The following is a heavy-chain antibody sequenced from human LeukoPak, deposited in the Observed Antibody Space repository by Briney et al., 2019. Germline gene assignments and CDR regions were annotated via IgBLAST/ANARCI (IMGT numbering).Heavy chain of an antibody. J-gene: IGHJ3*02. V-gene: IGHV3-48*03. CDR2: ISSSGSTI. CDR3: ARVRGGSGSSYAADAFDI. CDR1: GFTFRSYE. D-gene: IGHD1-26*01. Sequence: GGSLRLSCAASGFTFRSYEMNWVRQAPGKGLEWVSYISSSGSTIYYADSVKGRFTISRDNAKNSLYLQMNSLRAEDTAVYYCARVRGGSGSSYAADAFDIWGQGTMVTVSS.